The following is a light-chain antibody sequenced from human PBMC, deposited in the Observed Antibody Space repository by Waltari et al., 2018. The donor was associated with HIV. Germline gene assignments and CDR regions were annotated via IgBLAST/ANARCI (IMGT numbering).Light chain of an antibody. V-gene: IGLV7-43*01. CDR3: LLYYGGRRPSWV. Sequence: TVLTQQPSLTVSPGETVTPTSASSTGAVSTSSYPSWFQQRPGQAPRPLIFSSNKRHSWTPEHFSGSLRGDKAVLTLSPVQPADEADYYFLLYYGGRRPSWVFGGGTKLTVL. J-gene: IGLJ3*02. CDR2: SSN. CDR1: TGAVSTSSY.